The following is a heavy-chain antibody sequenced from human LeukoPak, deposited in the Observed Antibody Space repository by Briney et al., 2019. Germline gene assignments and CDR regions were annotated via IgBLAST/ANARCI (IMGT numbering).Heavy chain of an antibody. CDR3: AKDLAYYYASGTPDY. Sequence: GGSLRLSCAASGFTFHDYAMHWVRQAPGKGLEWVSGINWNSGNIGYADSVKGRFTISRDNAKNSLYLQMNSLRAEDTALYYCAKDLAYYYASGTPDYWGQGTLVTVSS. J-gene: IGHJ4*02. CDR1: GFTFHDYA. CDR2: INWNSGNI. D-gene: IGHD3-10*01. V-gene: IGHV3-9*01.